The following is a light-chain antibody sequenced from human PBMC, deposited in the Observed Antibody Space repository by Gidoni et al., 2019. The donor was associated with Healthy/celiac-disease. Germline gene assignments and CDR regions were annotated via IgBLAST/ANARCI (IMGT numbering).Light chain of an antibody. CDR1: QSISSY. CDR3: QQSYSTPLFT. Sequence: IQRTHSPSSLSAPVGDRVTITCRASQSISSYLNRYQKKPGQAPKQLIYAASSLQSWVPSRFSGSGSGTDLTLTISSLQPEDFATYYCQQSYSTPLFTFGHGTKVDIK. J-gene: IGKJ3*01. CDR2: AAS. V-gene: IGKV1-39*01.